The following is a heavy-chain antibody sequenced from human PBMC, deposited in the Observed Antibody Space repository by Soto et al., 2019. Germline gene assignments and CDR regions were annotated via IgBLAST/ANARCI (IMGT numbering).Heavy chain of an antibody. J-gene: IGHJ4*02. V-gene: IGHV3-9*01. CDR1: GFTFDDYA. CDR3: GKDIRGRAENSSSWYIEGGFDH. Sequence: EVQLVESGGGLVQPGRSLRLSCAASGFTFDDYAMHWVRQAPGKGLEWVSGISWNSGSIGYADSVKGRFTISRDNAKNSLYLQMNGLRAEDTDLYYCGKDIRGRAENSSSWYIEGGFDHWGQGTLVTVSS. D-gene: IGHD6-13*01. CDR2: ISWNSGSI.